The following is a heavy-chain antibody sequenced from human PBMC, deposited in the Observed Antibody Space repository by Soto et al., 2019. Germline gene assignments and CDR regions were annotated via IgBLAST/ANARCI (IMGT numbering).Heavy chain of an antibody. CDR3: AKDRAYYDFWSGLTYYYYGMDV. CDR2: ISSRSSTI. CDR1: GFTFSDYY. V-gene: IGHV3-11*01. Sequence: GGSLRLSCAASGFTFSDYYMSWIRQAPGKGLEWVSYISSRSSTIFYADSVKGRFTISRDNVKNSLYLQMNSLRAEDTAVYYCAKDRAYYDFWSGLTYYYYGMDVWGQGTTVTVSS. J-gene: IGHJ6*02. D-gene: IGHD3-3*01.